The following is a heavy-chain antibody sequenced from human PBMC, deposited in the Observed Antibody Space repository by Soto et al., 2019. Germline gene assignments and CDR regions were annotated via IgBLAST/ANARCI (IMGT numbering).Heavy chain of an antibody. Sequence: SETLSLTCSVSGYSVISRDYYWAWIRQPPGKGLEWIGSMFYSGLSYYNPSLKSRVTLSVDTSKNQFAGRLNSVTAADTAVYYCAPLTVSLSGPYGIHVWGQGTTVTVSS. V-gene: IGHV4-39*01. J-gene: IGHJ6*02. CDR1: GYSVISRDYY. CDR3: APLTVSLSGPYGIHV. CDR2: MFYSGLS. D-gene: IGHD2-15*01.